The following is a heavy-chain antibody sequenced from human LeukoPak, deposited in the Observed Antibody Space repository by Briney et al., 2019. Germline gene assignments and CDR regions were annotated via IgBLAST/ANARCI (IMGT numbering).Heavy chain of an antibody. CDR1: GFTSTSPA. CDR2: IVVVSGNT. V-gene: IGHV1-58*02. CDR3: AAGPTIKIFGVVSLDAFDI. J-gene: IGHJ3*02. D-gene: IGHD3-3*01. Sequence: VKVSCKASGFTSTSPAMQWVRESGGQRLEWRGWIVVVSGNTDYAQKLQERVPITRDMPTSKAYMELSRLRSEGTAVYYCAAGPTIKIFGVVSLDAFDIWGQGTMVTVSS.